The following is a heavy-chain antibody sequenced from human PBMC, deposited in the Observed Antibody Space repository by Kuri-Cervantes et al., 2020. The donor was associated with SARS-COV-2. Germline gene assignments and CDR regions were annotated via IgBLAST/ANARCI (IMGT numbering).Heavy chain of an antibody. CDR3: ARGEVGEAYYDFWSGYYSGCVDY. V-gene: IGHV3-7*02. J-gene: IGHJ4*02. Sequence: GESLKISCAASGFTFSSYWMSWVRQAPGKGLEWVANIKQDGSEKYYVDSVKGRFTISRDNAKNSLYLQMNSLRAEDTAVYFCARGEVGEAYYDFWSGYYSGCVDYWGQGTLVTVSS. D-gene: IGHD3-3*01. CDR2: IKQDGSEK. CDR1: GFTFSSYW.